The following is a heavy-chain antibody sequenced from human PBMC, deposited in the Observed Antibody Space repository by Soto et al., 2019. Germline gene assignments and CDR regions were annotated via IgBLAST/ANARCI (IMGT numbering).Heavy chain of an antibody. V-gene: IGHV3-53*04. D-gene: IGHD6-19*01. Sequence: EVQLVESGGGLVQPGGSLRLSCAASGFTVISNYMTWFPKAPGRGRGWVSVIFTGGSTYYADSVKGRFTISRHSSKNTVYLQMNSLRAEDTAVYYCARDRYSSGWLDAFDIWGQGTMVTVSS. J-gene: IGHJ3*02. CDR1: GFTVISNY. CDR2: IFTGGST. CDR3: ARDRYSSGWLDAFDI.